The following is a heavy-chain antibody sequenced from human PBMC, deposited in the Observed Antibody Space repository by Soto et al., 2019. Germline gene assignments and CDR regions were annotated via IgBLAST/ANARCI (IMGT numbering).Heavy chain of an antibody. CDR3: AYRPYYYYDSSGYYFH. J-gene: IGHJ4*02. CDR1: GFSLTTNRVA. CDR2: IYGNDDK. Sequence: SGPTLVNPTQTLTLTCTFSGFSLTTNRVAVGWIRQPPGKALEWLALIYGNDDKEYSPSLKSRLTIIKDTSKNQVALTVTNMDPVDTATYYCAYRPYYYYDSSGYYFHWGQGTLVTVSS. V-gene: IGHV2-5*01. D-gene: IGHD3-22*01.